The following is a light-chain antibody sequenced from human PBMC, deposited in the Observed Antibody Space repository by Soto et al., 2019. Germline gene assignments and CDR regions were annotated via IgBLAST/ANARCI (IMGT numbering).Light chain of an antibody. V-gene: IGLV2-14*01. Sequence: QSALTQPVSVSGSPGQSITISCTGTDNDVGVYNYVSWYQQHTGKAPKLIIYDVTNRPSGVSNRFSGSKSVNTASLTISGLQAEDEADYYCSSYTTSTTRVFGGGTKLTVL. CDR3: SSYTTSTTRV. CDR2: DVT. CDR1: DNDVGVYNY. J-gene: IGLJ3*02.